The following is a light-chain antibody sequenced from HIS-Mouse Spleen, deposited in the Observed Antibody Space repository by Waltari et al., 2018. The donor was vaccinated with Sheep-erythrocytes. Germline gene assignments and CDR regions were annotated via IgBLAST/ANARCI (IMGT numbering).Light chain of an antibody. CDR1: SSDVGGYNY. CDR2: DVS. Sequence: QSALTQPRSVSGSPGQSVTISCTGTSSDVGGYNYLSWSQQHPGKAPKLMIYDVSKRPSGVPDRFSGSKSGNTASLTISGLQAEDEADYYCCSYAGSYNHVFATGTKVTVL. V-gene: IGLV2-11*01. CDR3: CSYAGSYNHV. J-gene: IGLJ1*01.